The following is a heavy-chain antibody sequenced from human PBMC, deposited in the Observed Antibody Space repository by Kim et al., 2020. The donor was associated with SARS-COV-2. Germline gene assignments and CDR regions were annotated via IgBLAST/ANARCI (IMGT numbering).Heavy chain of an antibody. V-gene: IGHV3-7*01. D-gene: IGHD3-10*01. CDR3: ARNFESASYNYYGMDV. Sequence: YGDSVKGRFTVSRDNAAKTLFLQMVSLRVEDTAVYFCARNFESASYNYYGMDVWGQGTTVTVSS. J-gene: IGHJ6*02.